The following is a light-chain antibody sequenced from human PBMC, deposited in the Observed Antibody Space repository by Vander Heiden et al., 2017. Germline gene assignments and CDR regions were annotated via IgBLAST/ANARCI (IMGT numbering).Light chain of an antibody. Sequence: DIQMTQSPSSLSASVRARVTITCQASQDISNYLNWYQQKPGKAPKLLIYDVSKLETGVPSRFSGSGSATDFTFTISSLHPEDIVTYYCQQDDNLRHTFGQGTKLEIK. J-gene: IGKJ2*01. CDR3: QQDDNLRHT. CDR2: DVS. CDR1: QDISNY. V-gene: IGKV1-33*01.